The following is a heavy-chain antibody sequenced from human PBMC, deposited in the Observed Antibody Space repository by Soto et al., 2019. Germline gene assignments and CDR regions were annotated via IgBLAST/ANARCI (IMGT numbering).Heavy chain of an antibody. Sequence: PGGSLRLSCVASGFTFSSYWMSWVRQAPGKGLEWVANIKQDGSEKYYVDSVKGRFTLSRDNAKNSLYLQMNSLTVEDTAVYYCARGTDRIIVTTTRTDFWGQGTLVTVSS. CDR1: GFTFSSYW. D-gene: IGHD5-12*01. CDR3: ARGTDRIIVTTTRTDF. V-gene: IGHV3-7*01. CDR2: IKQDGSEK. J-gene: IGHJ4*02.